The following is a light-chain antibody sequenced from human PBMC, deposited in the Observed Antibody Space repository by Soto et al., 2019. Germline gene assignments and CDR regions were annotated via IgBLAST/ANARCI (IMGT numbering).Light chain of an antibody. J-gene: IGLJ3*02. CDR2: EVS. CDR1: SSDVGSYNL. CDR3: CSYAGSSTWV. Sequence: QSALTQPASVSGSPGQSITISCTGTSSDVGSYNLVSWYQQHPGKAPKLMIYEVSKRPSGVHNRFSGSKSGNTASLTISGLHAEDEADSYCCSYAGSSTWVFGGGTKLTVL. V-gene: IGLV2-23*02.